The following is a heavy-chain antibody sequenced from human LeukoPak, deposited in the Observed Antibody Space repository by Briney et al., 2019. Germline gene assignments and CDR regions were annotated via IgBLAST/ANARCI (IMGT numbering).Heavy chain of an antibody. CDR3: TTGVFYGDYRDYMDV. CDR1: GLTFTDAW. J-gene: IGHJ6*03. D-gene: IGHD4-17*01. V-gene: IGHV3-15*01. CDR2: IKSKTDGETT. Sequence: GGSLRLSCAASGLTFTDAWVNWVRQAPGKGLEWVGRIKSKTDGETTDYAAPVKGRFTISRDDSKDTLYLQMISLKTEDTAVYYCTTGVFYGDYRDYMDVWGRGTTVTVSS.